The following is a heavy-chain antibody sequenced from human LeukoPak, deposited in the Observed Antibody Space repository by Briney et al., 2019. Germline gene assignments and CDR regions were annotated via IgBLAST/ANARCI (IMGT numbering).Heavy chain of an antibody. CDR1: GFTFTKYA. J-gene: IGHJ4*02. D-gene: IGHD3-16*01. CDR2: ISGSGGSS. Sequence: GGSLRLSCAASGFTFTKYAMTWVRQVPGKGLEWVSHISGSGGSSYHVDSVKGRFTISRDNSKNTLYLQMNSLRAEDTAVYYCARLGRYADYWGQGTLVTVSS. CDR3: ARLGRYADY. V-gene: IGHV3-23*01.